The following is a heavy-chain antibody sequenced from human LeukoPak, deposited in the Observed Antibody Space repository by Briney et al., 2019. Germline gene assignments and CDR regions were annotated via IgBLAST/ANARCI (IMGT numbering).Heavy chain of an antibody. J-gene: IGHJ3*02. CDR3: ARDLPSRLIAAAADPNRIAVAAVDAFDI. V-gene: IGHV3-11*01. Sequence: PGGSLRLSCAASGFTLSDYYMSWIRQAPGKGLEWVSYISSSGSTIYYADSVKGRFTISRDNAKNSLYLQMNSLRAEDTAVYYCARDLPSRLIAAAADPNRIAVAAVDAFDIWGQGTMVTVSS. D-gene: IGHD6-19*01. CDR1: GFTLSDYY. CDR2: ISSSGSTI.